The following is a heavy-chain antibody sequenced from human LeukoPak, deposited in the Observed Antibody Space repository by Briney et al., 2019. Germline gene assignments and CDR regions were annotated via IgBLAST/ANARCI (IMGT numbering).Heavy chain of an antibody. CDR2: IYYGGST. Sequence: TSETLSLTCTVSGGSISSYYWGWIRQPPGKGLEWIGSIYYGGSTYYNPSLKSRVTISVDTSKNQFSLKLSSVTAADTAVYYCARQSVATTYYFDYWGQGTLVTVSS. J-gene: IGHJ4*02. D-gene: IGHD5-12*01. CDR1: GGSISSYY. CDR3: ARQSVATTYYFDY. V-gene: IGHV4-39*01.